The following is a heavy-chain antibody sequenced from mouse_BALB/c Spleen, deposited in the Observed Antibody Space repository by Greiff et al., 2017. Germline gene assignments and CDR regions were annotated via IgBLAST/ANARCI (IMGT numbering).Heavy chain of an antibody. D-gene: IGHD2-4*01. J-gene: IGHJ2*01. CDR3: ARVYDYAYFDY. Sequence: QVQLQQSGPELVKPGASVKISCKASGYAFSSSWMNWVKQRPGQGLEWIGRIYPGDGDTNYNGKFKGKATLTADKSSSTAYMQLSSLTSVDSAVYFCARVYDYAYFDYWGQGTTRTVSS. V-gene: IGHV1-82*01. CDR1: GYAFSSSW. CDR2: IYPGDGDT.